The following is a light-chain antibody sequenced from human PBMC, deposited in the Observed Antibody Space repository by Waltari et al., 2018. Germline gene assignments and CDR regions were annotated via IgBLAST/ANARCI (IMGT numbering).Light chain of an antibody. Sequence: DIQLTQSPSSLSASLGDSVTITCRASQNIGTYLNWYQQRPGEAPNLLIYTASNLHPGVPSRCSGSCSVTDFTLTVSSLQPEDFATFYCQQTHSLPGTFGGGTRVELK. V-gene: IGKV1-39*01. J-gene: IGKJ4*01. CDR1: QNIGTY. CDR3: QQTHSLPGT. CDR2: TAS.